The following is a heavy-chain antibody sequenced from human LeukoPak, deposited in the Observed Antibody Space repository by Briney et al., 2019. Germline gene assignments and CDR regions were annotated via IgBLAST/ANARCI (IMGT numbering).Heavy chain of an antibody. D-gene: IGHD6-13*01. J-gene: IGHJ4*02. V-gene: IGHV4-34*01. Sequence: SETLSLTCAVYGGSFSGYYWSWIRQPPGKGLEWIGEINHSGSTNYNPSLKSRVTISVDTSKNQFSLKLSSVTAADTAVYYCARGVYSSSWAPFDHWGQGTLVTVSS. CDR1: GGSFSGYY. CDR2: INHSGST. CDR3: ARGVYSSSWAPFDH.